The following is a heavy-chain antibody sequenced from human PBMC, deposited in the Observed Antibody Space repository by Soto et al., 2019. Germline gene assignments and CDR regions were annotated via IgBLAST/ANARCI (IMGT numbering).Heavy chain of an antibody. V-gene: IGHV3-30-3*01. Sequence: QVQLVESGGGVVQPGRSLRLSCAASGFTFSSYAMHWVRQAPGKGLEWVAVISYDGSNKYYADSVKGRFTISRDNSKNTLYLQMNSLRAEDTAVYYCATDSIVVVPAARFNCYFDLWGRGTLVTVSS. D-gene: IGHD2-2*01. CDR2: ISYDGSNK. J-gene: IGHJ2*01. CDR3: ATDSIVVVPAARFNCYFDL. CDR1: GFTFSSYA.